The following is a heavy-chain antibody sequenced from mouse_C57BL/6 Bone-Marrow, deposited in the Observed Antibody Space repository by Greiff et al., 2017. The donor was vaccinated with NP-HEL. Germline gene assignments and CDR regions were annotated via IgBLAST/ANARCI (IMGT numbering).Heavy chain of an antibody. D-gene: IGHD4-1*01. J-gene: IGHJ4*01. CDR2: ISYDGSN. Sequence: EVKLQESGPGLVKPSQSLSLTCSVTGYSITSGYYWNWIRQFPGNKLEWMGYISYDGSNNYHPSLKNRISITRDTSKNQFVLKLNSVTTEDTATYYCARGELGPSMDYWGQGTSVTVSS. CDR3: ARGELGPSMDY. CDR1: GYSITSGYY. V-gene: IGHV3-6*01.